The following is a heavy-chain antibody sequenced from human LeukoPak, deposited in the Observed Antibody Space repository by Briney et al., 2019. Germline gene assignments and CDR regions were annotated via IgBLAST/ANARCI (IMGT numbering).Heavy chain of an antibody. D-gene: IGHD6-19*01. CDR1: GFTFSSYS. Sequence: PGGSLRLFCAACGFTFSSYSMHWVRQVPGKGLEYVSAISSNGGSTYYANSVKGRFTISRDNSKNTIFLQMSSLRAEDTAVYYCVRDHVLVVAGTLDYWGQGTLVTVSS. CDR2: ISSNGGST. V-gene: IGHV3-64*01. J-gene: IGHJ4*02. CDR3: VRDHVLVVAGTLDY.